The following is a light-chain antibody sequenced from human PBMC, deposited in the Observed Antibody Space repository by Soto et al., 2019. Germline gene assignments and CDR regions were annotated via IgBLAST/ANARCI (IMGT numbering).Light chain of an antibody. V-gene: IGLV2-14*01. CDR3: SSYTSSTTWV. CDR2: EVT. J-gene: IGLJ3*02. Sequence: QSALTQPASVSGSPGQSITISCTGTSSDVGGYNYVSWYQQHPGKAPKLMIYEVTNRPSGVSYRFSGSKSGNMASLTISGLQAEDEADYYCSSYTSSTTWVFGGGTKLTVL. CDR1: SSDVGGYNY.